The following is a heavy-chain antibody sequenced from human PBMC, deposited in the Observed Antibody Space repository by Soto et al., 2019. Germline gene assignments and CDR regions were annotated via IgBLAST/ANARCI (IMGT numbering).Heavy chain of an antibody. CDR3: ATFRVGYGDYFDY. J-gene: IGHJ4*02. D-gene: IGHD4-17*01. CDR2: IYYSGST. V-gene: IGHV4-59*01. CDR1: GGTISSYD. Sequence: PSETLSLTCTVSGGTISSYDWSWIRQPPGKGLEWIGYIYYSGSTNYNPSLKSRVTISVDTSKNQFSLKLSSVTAADTAVYYCATFRVGYGDYFDYWGQGTLVTVSS.